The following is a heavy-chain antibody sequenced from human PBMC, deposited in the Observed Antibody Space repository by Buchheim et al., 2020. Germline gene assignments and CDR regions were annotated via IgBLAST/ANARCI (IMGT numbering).Heavy chain of an antibody. CDR3: ARTSSFDY. V-gene: IGHV1-2*02. CDR2: INPDSGGT. J-gene: IGHJ4*02. Sequence: QVQLVQSGAEVKKPGASVKVSCKASGFTLTDYYMHWVRQAPGQGLEWMGWINPDSGGTNYAQKFQGRVTMTRDTSINTAYMELSSLTSNDSAVYYCARTSSFDYWGQGTL. CDR1: GFTLTDYY.